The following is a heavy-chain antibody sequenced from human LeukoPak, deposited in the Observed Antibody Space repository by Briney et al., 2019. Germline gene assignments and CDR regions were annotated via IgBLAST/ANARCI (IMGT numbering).Heavy chain of an antibody. CDR3: ARAEVIDY. J-gene: IGHJ4*02. D-gene: IGHD3-22*01. CDR1: GYTFTGYY. V-gene: IGHV1-2*02. CDR2: INPNSGGT. Sequence: GASVKVSCKASGYTFTGYYMHWVRQAPGQGLEWMGWINPNSGGTNYAQKFQGRVTMTRDTPISTAYMELPSLRSDDTAVYYCARAEVIDYWGQGTLVTVSS.